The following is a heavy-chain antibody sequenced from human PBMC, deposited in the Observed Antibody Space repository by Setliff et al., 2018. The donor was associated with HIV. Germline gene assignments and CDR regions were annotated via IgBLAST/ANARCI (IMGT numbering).Heavy chain of an antibody. Sequence: TLSLTCSVSGDSISSGAYYWSWIRQHPVKGLEWIGYIFSSGITYYSPSLHSRVTIPLDTSKNQFSLNLTSITAADTAVYYCTRDTGGGGFPMDVWGKGTTVTVSS. V-gene: IGHV4-31*03. D-gene: IGHD2-15*01. CDR3: TRDTGGGGFPMDV. J-gene: IGHJ6*03. CDR1: GDSISSGAYY. CDR2: IFSSGIT.